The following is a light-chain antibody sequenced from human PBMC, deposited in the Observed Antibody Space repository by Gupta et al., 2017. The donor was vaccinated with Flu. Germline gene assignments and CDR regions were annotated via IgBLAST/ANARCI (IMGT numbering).Light chain of an antibody. Sequence: YGVTITCRASQNIGNFLNWYRQKPGKAPELLIYTASSLQSGVPSRFIGSASGTDFTLTISSLRPEDFASYFCQQSYSMPYSFGRGTKLEIK. CDR2: TAS. CDR3: QQSYSMPYS. V-gene: IGKV1-39*01. CDR1: QNIGNF. J-gene: IGKJ2*03.